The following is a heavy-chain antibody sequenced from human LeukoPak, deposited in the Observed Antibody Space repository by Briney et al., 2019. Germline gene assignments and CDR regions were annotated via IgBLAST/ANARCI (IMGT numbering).Heavy chain of an antibody. J-gene: IGHJ4*02. Sequence: GGSLRLSCSASGFTFSSYAMHWVRQAPGKRLEYVSAISSNGGSTYYADSVKGRFTISRDNSKNTLYLQMSSLRAEDTAVYYCVKGSVTMVRGVISLDYWGQGTLVTVSS. CDR1: GFTFSSYA. D-gene: IGHD3-10*01. CDR3: VKGSVTMVRGVISLDY. V-gene: IGHV3-64D*06. CDR2: ISSNGGST.